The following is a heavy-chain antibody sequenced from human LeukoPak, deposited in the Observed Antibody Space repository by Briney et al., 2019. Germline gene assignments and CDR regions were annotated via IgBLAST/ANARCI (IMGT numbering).Heavy chain of an antibody. CDR1: GYTFTNYG. V-gene: IGHV1-18*01. J-gene: IGHJ4*02. CDR3: AGGRPRGYCSGGSCYHNFDY. CDR2: ISTYNGNT. Sequence: GASVKVSCKASGYTFTNYGITWVRQAPGQGLEWMGWISTYNGNTNYAQKVQGRVTITADKSTSTAYMEVSSLRSEDTAVYYCAGGRPRGYCSGGSCYHNFDYWGQGTLVTVSS. D-gene: IGHD2-15*01.